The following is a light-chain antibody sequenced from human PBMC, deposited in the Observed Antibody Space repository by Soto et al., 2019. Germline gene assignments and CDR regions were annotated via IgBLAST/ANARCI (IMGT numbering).Light chain of an antibody. CDR1: QGISNS. Sequence: DLQMTQSPSSLSASVGDRVTITCRASQGISNSLAWYQQKPRKVPNLLIHAASTLQSGVPSRFSGSGSGTDFTLTISSLQPEDVATYYCQKYKSAPLFGQGTRLEIK. V-gene: IGKV1-27*01. CDR3: QKYKSAPL. CDR2: AAS. J-gene: IGKJ5*01.